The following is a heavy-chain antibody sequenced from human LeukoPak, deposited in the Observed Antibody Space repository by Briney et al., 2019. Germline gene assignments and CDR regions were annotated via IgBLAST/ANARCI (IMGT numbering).Heavy chain of an antibody. CDR2: ISNDAGNY. D-gene: IGHD3-9*01. V-gene: IGHV3-30*18. CDR3: AKDRRLYDILTPFDY. J-gene: IGHJ4*02. Sequence: GGSLRLSCAASGFTFSNYGMHWVRQAPGKGLEWVALISNDAGNYYYADSVKGRFTISRDNSKNTLYLQMNSLRAEDTAVYFCAKDRRLYDILTPFDYWGQGTLVTVSS. CDR1: GFTFSNYG.